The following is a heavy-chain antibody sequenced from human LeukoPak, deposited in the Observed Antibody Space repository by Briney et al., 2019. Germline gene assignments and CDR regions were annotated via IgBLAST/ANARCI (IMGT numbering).Heavy chain of an antibody. CDR2: INPNSGGT. D-gene: IGHD3-22*01. Sequence: ASVKVSCKASGYTFTGYYMQWVRQAPGQGLEWMGWINPNSGGTNYAQKFQGRVTMTRDTSISTAYMELSRLRSDDTAVYYCAREGSDYYDSSGYSVGNWFDPWGQGTLVTVSS. CDR1: GYTFTGYY. CDR3: AREGSDYYDSSGYSVGNWFDP. J-gene: IGHJ5*02. V-gene: IGHV1-2*02.